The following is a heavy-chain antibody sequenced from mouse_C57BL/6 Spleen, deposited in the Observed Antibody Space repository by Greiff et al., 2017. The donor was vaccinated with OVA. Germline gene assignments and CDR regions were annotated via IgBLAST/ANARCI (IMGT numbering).Heavy chain of an antibody. CDR3: AYYGSSPAWFAY. D-gene: IGHD1-1*01. J-gene: IGHJ3*01. Sequence: VKLVESGAELVRPGTSVKMSCKASGYTFTNYWIGWAKQRPGHGLEWIGDIYPGGGYTNYNEKFKGKATLTADKSSSTAYMQFSSLTSEDSAIYYCAYYGSSPAWFAYWGQGTLVTVSA. CDR2: IYPGGGYT. CDR1: GYTFTNYW. V-gene: IGHV1-63*01.